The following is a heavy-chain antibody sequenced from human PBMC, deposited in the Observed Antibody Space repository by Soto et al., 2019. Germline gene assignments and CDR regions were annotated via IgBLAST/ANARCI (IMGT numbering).Heavy chain of an antibody. D-gene: IGHD2-21*02. CDR2: IIPIFGTA. CDR3: ARERRLLPHWYFDL. Sequence: SVQVSCKASGGTFSSYAISWVRQAPGQGLEWMGGIIPIFGTANYAQKFQGRVTITADEATSTAYMELSSLRSEDTAVYYCARERRLLPHWYFDLWGRGTLVTVSS. CDR1: GGTFSSYA. J-gene: IGHJ2*01. V-gene: IGHV1-69*13.